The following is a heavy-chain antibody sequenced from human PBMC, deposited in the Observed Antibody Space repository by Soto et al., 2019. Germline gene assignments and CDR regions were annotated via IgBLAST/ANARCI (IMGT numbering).Heavy chain of an antibody. CDR1: GGTFSSYA. CDR2: IIPIFGTA. CDR3: ARDRGSSGYYYTSLGMDV. Sequence: QVQLVQSGAEVKKPGSSVKVSCKASGGTFSSYAMSWVRQAPGQGLEWMGGIIPIFGTANYAQKFQGRVTITADKSTSTAYMELSSLRSEDTAVYYCARDRGSSGYYYTSLGMDVWGQGTTVTVSS. D-gene: IGHD3-22*01. J-gene: IGHJ6*02. V-gene: IGHV1-69*06.